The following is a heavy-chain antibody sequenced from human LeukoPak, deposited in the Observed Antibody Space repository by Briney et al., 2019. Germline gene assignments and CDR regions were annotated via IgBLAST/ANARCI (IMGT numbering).Heavy chain of an antibody. CDR2: IYPGDSDT. CDR3: TRHKHYSDDSCYGLDY. Sequence: GESLKISCKGSGYSFANHWIGWVRQMPGKGLEWMGIIYPGDSDTMYSPSFQGQVTISADKSISTVYLQWSSPKASDTAMYFCTRHKHYSDDSCYGLDYWGQGTLVTVSS. D-gene: IGHD2-15*01. J-gene: IGHJ4*02. V-gene: IGHV5-51*01. CDR1: GYSFANHW.